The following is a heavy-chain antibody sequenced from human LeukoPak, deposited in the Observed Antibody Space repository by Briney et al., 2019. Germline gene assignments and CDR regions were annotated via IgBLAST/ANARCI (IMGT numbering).Heavy chain of an antibody. CDR1: GYTLTELS. V-gene: IGHV1-24*01. J-gene: IGHJ6*02. CDR2: FDPEDGET. CDR3: ATDPVPGNLRVLYGMDV. D-gene: IGHD4-23*01. Sequence: ASVKVSCKVSGYTLTELSMHWVRQAPGKGLEWMGGFDPEDGETIYAQKFQGRVTMTEDTSTDTAYMELSSLRSGDTAVYYCATDPVPGNLRVLYGMDVWGQGTTVTVSS.